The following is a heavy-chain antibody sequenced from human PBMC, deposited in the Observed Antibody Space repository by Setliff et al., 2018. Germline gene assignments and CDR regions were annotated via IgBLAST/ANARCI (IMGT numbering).Heavy chain of an antibody. Sequence: ASVKVSCKTSGFRFTSFGFSWVRQAPGQGLEWMGWISPYSGESNYAQKFQDRLTVTADTSTKTIYMELRSLTSDDTAVYFCTRSRGPRVVLAADFDFWGQGTLVTVSS. D-gene: IGHD3-16*01. J-gene: IGHJ4*02. V-gene: IGHV1-18*04. CDR2: ISPYSGES. CDR1: GFRFTSFG. CDR3: TRSRGPRVVLAADFDF.